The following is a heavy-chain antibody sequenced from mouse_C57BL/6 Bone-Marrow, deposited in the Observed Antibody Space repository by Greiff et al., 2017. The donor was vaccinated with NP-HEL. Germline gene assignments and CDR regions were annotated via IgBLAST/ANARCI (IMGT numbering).Heavy chain of an antibody. CDR2: IHPNSGST. D-gene: IGHD1-1*01. Sequence: QVQLQQPGAELVKPGASVKLSCKASGYTFTSYWMHWVKQRPGQGLEWIGMIHPNSGSTNYNEKFKSKATLTVDKSSSTAYMQLSSLTSEYSAVYYCARRYYGSSPWFAYWGQGTLVTVSA. V-gene: IGHV1-64*01. J-gene: IGHJ3*01. CDR1: GYTFTSYW. CDR3: ARRYYGSSPWFAY.